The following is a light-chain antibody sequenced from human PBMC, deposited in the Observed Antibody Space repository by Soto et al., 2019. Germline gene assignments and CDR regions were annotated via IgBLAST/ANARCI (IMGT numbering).Light chain of an antibody. CDR1: QSIGTN. CDR3: QQYAGWPRT. CDR2: GAS. Sequence: ETVMTQSPATLSVSPGDRVTLSCRASQSIGTNLLWLQQSPGHSPRLLISGASDRVAGVPDRFSGSGSGTDFTLTISGLQSEDCAVYYCQQYAGWPRTFGQGTKLEIK. J-gene: IGKJ2*01. V-gene: IGKV3-15*01.